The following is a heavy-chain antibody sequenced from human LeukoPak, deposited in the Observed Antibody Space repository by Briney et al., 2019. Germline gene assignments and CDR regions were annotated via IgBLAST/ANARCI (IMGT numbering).Heavy chain of an antibody. Sequence: SGGSLRLSCAASGFTFSSYEMNWVRQAPGKGLEWVSYISSSGSTIDYADSVKGRFTISRDNAKNSLYLQMNSLRAEDTAVYYCASYPIGGSGSYYYYYYGMDVWGKGTTVTVSS. CDR3: ASYPIGGSGSYYYYYYGMDV. J-gene: IGHJ6*04. V-gene: IGHV3-48*03. D-gene: IGHD3-10*01. CDR1: GFTFSSYE. CDR2: ISSSGSTI.